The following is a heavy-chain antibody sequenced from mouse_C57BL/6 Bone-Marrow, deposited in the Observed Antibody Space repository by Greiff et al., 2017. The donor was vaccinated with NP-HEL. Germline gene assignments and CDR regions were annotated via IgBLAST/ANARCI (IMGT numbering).Heavy chain of an antibody. CDR2: IWGVGST. CDR1: GFSLTSYG. J-gene: IGHJ4*01. D-gene: IGHD6-1*01. V-gene: IGHV2-6*01. CDR3: ARGNSLYYYAMDY. Sequence: VQLQESGPGLVAPSQSLSITCTVSGFSLTSYGVDWVRQSPGKGLEWLGVIWGVGSTHYNSALKPRMSISKDNSKSQDFLKMNSLQTVGTAMYYCARGNSLYYYAMDYWGQGTSVTVSS.